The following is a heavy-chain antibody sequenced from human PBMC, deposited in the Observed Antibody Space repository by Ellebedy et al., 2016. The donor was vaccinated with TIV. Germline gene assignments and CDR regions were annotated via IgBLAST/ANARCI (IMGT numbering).Heavy chain of an antibody. J-gene: IGHJ5*02. CDR3: ARDGDYRMSHWFDP. V-gene: IGHV3-21*01. Sequence: GGSLRLSCTASGFDFSSYTMNWVRQAPGKGLEWVSSISSSSSYIYYGDSVKGRFTISRDNAKNSLYLSMNGLRVDDTAVYYCARDGDYRMSHWFDPWGQGTLVTVSS. D-gene: IGHD4-11*01. CDR1: GFDFSSYT. CDR2: ISSSSSYI.